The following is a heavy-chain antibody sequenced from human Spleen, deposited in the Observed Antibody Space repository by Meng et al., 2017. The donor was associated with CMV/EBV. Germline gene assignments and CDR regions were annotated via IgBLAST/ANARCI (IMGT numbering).Heavy chain of an antibody. V-gene: IGHV4-4*02. D-gene: IGHD4/OR15-4a*01. J-gene: IGHJ4*02. CDR1: GTSISTSNW. CDR3: ARVSEYGGNCFDS. Sequence: CAVSGTSISTSNWWSWVRQPPGKGLEWIGEVYHSGYTNYNPSLKSRVTISVDRSKNQFSLRLSSVTAADTAIYYCARVSEYGGNCFDSWGQGTLVTVSS. CDR2: VYHSGYT.